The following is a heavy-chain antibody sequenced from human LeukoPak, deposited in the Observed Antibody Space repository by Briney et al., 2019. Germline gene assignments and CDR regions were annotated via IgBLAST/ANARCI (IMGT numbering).Heavy chain of an antibody. D-gene: IGHD6-6*01. CDR1: GYTFTGYY. V-gene: IGHV1-2*02. CDR2: INPNSGGT. J-gene: IGHJ4*02. Sequence: RASVKVSCKASGYTFTGYYMHWVRQAPGQGLEWMGWINPNSGGTNCAQKFQGRVTMTRDTSISTAYMELSRLRSDDTAVYYCARAVAARPNFDYWGQGTLVTVSS. CDR3: ARAVAARPNFDY.